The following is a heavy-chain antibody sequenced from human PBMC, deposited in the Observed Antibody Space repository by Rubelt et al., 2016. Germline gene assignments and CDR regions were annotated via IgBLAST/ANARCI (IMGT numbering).Heavy chain of an antibody. Sequence: QVQLVQSGAEVKKPGSSVKVSCKASGGTFSSYAISWVRQAPGQGLEWMGRIIPILGIANYAQKFQGRGTITADKSTSTAYMGLSSLGSEDTAVYYCASSLPNLFGIAARDYYYYYGMDVWGQGTTVTVSS. CDR1: GGTFSSYA. J-gene: IGHJ6*02. CDR2: IIPILGIA. D-gene: IGHD6-6*01. V-gene: IGHV1-69*04. CDR3: ASSLPNLFGIAARDYYYYYGMDV.